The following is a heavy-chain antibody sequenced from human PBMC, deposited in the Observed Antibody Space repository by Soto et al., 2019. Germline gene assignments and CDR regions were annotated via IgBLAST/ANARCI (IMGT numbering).Heavy chain of an antibody. CDR3: ARGTATDGLDS. D-gene: IGHD2-21*02. Sequence: PGGSLRLSCVASGFTFSSYGMHWVRQAPGKGLEWVACIWYDGRKENYTDSVKGRFSISRDNSKNTLFLQMNSLRVDDTAVYYCARGTATDGLDSWGQGTLVTVSS. J-gene: IGHJ5*01. V-gene: IGHV3-33*01. CDR1: GFTFSSYG. CDR2: IWYDGRKE.